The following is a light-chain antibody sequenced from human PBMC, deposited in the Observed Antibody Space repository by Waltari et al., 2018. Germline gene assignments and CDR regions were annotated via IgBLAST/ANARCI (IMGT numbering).Light chain of an antibody. CDR1: SSDVGSYNL. J-gene: IGLJ2*01. CDR3: CSYAGSSTLL. Sequence: QSALTQPASVSGSLGQSITASCTGTSSDVGSYNLVPWYQQHPGKAPNLMIYEGSKRPSGVSNRFSGSKSGNTASLTISGLQAEDEADYYCCSYAGSSTLLFGGGTKVTVL. V-gene: IGLV2-23*01. CDR2: EGS.